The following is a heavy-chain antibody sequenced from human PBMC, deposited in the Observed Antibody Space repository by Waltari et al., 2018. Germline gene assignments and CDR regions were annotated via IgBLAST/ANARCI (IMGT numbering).Heavy chain of an antibody. CDR2: IYYSVNT. CDR1: SGSISSSTYY. J-gene: IGHJ4*02. CDR3: AGSYYDFWSGYKSDVTYFDY. Sequence: QLQLQESGPGLVKPSETLSLTCTVSSGSISSSTYYCGWIRQPPGKGLEWIGTIYYSVNTYNSPSLKSRVTISTDTSKNQFSLKWTSVTAADTAVYYCAGSYYDFWSGYKSDVTYFDYWGQGTLVTVSS. D-gene: IGHD3-3*01. V-gene: IGHV4-39*07.